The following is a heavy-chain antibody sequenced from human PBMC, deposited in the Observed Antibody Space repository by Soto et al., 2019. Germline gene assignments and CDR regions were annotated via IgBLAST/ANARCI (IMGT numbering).Heavy chain of an antibody. Sequence: QVQLVQSGAEVKKPGSSVKVSCKASGGTFSSYAISWVRQAPGQGLEWMGGIIPIFGTANYAQKFQGRVTITADKSTSTAYMELSNLRSEDTAVYYCAREDHGGYEFSSRLDYWGQGTLVTVSS. CDR2: IIPIFGTA. J-gene: IGHJ4*02. V-gene: IGHV1-69*06. CDR3: AREDHGGYEFSSRLDY. CDR1: GGTFSSYA. D-gene: IGHD5-12*01.